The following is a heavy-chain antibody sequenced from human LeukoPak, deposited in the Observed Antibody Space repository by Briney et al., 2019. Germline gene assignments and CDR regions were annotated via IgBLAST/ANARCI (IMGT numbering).Heavy chain of an antibody. J-gene: IGHJ5*02. V-gene: IGHV3-30*18. CDR3: ANLGIAAARRPYWFDP. CDR1: GFTFSSYG. D-gene: IGHD6-13*01. Sequence: GRSLRLSCAASGFTFSSYGMHWVRQAPGKGLEWVAVISYDGSNKYYADSVKGRFTISRDNSKNTLYLQMNSLRAEDTAVYYCANLGIAAARRPYWFDPWGQGTLVTVSS. CDR2: ISYDGSNK.